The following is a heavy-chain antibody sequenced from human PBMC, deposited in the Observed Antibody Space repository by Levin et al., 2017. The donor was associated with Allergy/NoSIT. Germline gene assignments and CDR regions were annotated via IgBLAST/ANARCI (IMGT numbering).Heavy chain of an antibody. D-gene: IGHD3-3*01. CDR1: GFTFSSYA. CDR3: ARAGFLEWLLFVIDY. J-gene: IGHJ4*02. Sequence: GGSLRLSCAASGFTFSSYAMHWVRQAPGKGLEWVAVISYDGSNKYYADSVKGRFTISRDNSKNTLYLQMNSLRAEDTAVYYCARAGFLEWLLFVIDYWGQGTLVTVSS. CDR2: ISYDGSNK. V-gene: IGHV3-30*04.